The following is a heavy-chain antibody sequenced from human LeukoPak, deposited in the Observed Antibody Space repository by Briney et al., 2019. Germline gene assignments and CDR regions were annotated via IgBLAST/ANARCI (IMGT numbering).Heavy chain of an antibody. CDR3: AREGSNLNYYGSDYGMDV. Sequence: PGGSLRLSCAASGFSFSTSPMNWVRQAPGKGLEWVSYISSSGSTIYYADSVKGRFTISRDNAKNSLYLQMNSLRAEDTAVYYCAREGSNLNYYGSDYGMDVWGQGTTVTVSS. D-gene: IGHD3-10*01. V-gene: IGHV3-48*04. CDR2: ISSSGSTI. CDR1: GFSFSTSP. J-gene: IGHJ6*02.